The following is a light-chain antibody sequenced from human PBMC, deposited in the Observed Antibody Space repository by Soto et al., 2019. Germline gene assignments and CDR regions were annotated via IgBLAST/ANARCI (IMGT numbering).Light chain of an antibody. CDR2: GNS. J-gene: IGLJ2*01. Sequence: QSVLTQPPSVSGAPGQRVTISCTGSSSNIGAGYDVHWYQQLPGTAPKLLIYGNSNRPSGVPDRFSGSKSVTSASLAITWLQAENEADYYCQSYDSSLSALVVFGGGTKLTVL. CDR3: QSYDSSLSALVV. CDR1: SSNIGAGYD. V-gene: IGLV1-40*01.